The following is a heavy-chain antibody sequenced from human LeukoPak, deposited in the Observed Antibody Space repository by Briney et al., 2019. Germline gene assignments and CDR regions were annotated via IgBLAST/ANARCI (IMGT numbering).Heavy chain of an antibody. CDR3: ARDTVEYSSSSGSYYFDY. CDR1: GFTFSSYS. V-gene: IGHV3-21*01. D-gene: IGHD6-6*01. J-gene: IGHJ4*02. CDR2: ISSSSSYI. Sequence: GGSLKLSCEASGFTFSSYSMNWVRQAPGKGLEWVSSISSSSSYIYYADSVKGRFTISRDNAKNSLYLQMNSLGAEDTAVYYCARDTVEYSSSSGSYYFDYWGQGTLVTVSS.